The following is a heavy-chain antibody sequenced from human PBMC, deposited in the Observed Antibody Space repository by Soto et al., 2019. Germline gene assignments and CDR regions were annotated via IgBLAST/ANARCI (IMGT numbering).Heavy chain of an antibody. CDR2: IYSFGGT. J-gene: IGHJ6*02. Sequence: GGSLRLSCAASGFTVSSNYMSWVRQAPGKGLEWVSIIYSFGGTYYADFVKGRFTISRDNSKNTLYLQMNNLRAEDSAVYYCATARNSAGYYYGMDVWGQGTTLTVSS. CDR3: ATARNSAGYYYGMDV. CDR1: GFTVSSNY. V-gene: IGHV3-53*01. D-gene: IGHD6-13*01.